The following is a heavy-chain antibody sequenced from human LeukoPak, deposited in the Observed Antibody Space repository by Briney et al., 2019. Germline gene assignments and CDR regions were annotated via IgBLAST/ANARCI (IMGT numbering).Heavy chain of an antibody. D-gene: IGHD2-2*02. CDR2: ISGSGHNT. CDR1: GFSFSIYA. J-gene: IGHJ4*02. Sequence: PGGTLRLSCAASGFSFSIYAMTWLPPAPGKGLVGGSAISGSGHNTKYAGSVKGRFTISRDNSKNTLYLQMTSLRGADTASYYCAKAYALGYCSRTSCHNFDYWGEGTLVTVPS. CDR3: AKAYALGYCSRTSCHNFDY. V-gene: IGHV3-23*01.